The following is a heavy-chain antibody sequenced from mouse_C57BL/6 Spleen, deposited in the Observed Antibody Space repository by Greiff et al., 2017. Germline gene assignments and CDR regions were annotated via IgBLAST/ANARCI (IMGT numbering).Heavy chain of an antibody. Sequence: QVQLQQPGAELVRPGSSVKLSCKASGYTFTSYWMHWVKQRPIQGLEWIGNIDPSDSETHYNQKFKDKDTLTVDKSSSTAYMQLSSLTSEDSAVYYCARYSNYYFDYWGQGTTLTVSS. CDR1: GYTFTSYW. J-gene: IGHJ2*01. D-gene: IGHD2-5*01. CDR3: ARYSNYYFDY. CDR2: IDPSDSET. V-gene: IGHV1-52*01.